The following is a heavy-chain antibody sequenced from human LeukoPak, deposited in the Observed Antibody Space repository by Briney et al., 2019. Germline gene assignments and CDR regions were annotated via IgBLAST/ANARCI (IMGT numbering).Heavy chain of an antibody. CDR2: IYSGGST. CDR3: ARRFSSSEFFSDY. Sequence: PGGSLRLSCAASGFTVSSNYMSWVRQAPGKGLEWVSVIYSGGSTYYADSVKGRFTISRDNSKNTQYLQMNSLRAEDTAVYYCARRFSSSEFFSDYWGQGTLVTVSS. D-gene: IGHD3-22*01. V-gene: IGHV3-53*01. CDR1: GFTVSSNY. J-gene: IGHJ4*02.